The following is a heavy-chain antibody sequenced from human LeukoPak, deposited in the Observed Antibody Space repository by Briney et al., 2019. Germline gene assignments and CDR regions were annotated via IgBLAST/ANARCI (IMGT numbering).Heavy chain of an antibody. D-gene: IGHD1-26*01. CDR3: AKSPLVGATNH. V-gene: IGHV3-21*04. Sequence: GGSLRLSCAASGFTFSSCTMNWVREAPGKGLEWVSSISSSRRDIYYADSVKGRFTISRENSQNTLYLQMNGLRPEDTAVYFCAKSPLVGATNHWGQGTLVTVSS. CDR1: GFTFSSCT. J-gene: IGHJ5*02. CDR2: ISSSRRDI.